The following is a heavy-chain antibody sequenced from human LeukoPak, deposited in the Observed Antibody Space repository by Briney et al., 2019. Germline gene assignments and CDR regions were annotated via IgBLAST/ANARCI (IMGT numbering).Heavy chain of an antibody. D-gene: IGHD6-13*01. CDR1: GFIFSSYS. V-gene: IGHV3-48*01. CDR2: ISSSSSTI. J-gene: IGHJ4*02. CDR3: ARATGYSSSWYSE. Sequence: GGSLRLPCAASGFIFSSYSMNWVRQAPGKGLEWVSYISSSSSTIYYADSVKGRFTISRDNAKNSLYLQMNSLRAEDTAVYYCARATGYSSSWYSEWGQGTLVTVSS.